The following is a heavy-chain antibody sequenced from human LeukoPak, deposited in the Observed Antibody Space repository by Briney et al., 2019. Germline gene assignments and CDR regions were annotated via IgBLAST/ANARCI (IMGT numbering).Heavy chain of an antibody. CDR2: IRAYNGNT. V-gene: IGHV1-18*01. Sequence: ASVTLSFKGSGSTFTICGFSWVRQAPGPGLEWMGCIRAYNGNTNYAQKLQGRVTITTDTSTSKAYMQLRSQMTDETAVDYCARDLTTGTVTSSLCFDYWGEAGMLTVSS. CDR3: ARDLTTGTVTSSLCFDY. D-gene: IGHD4-17*01. J-gene: IGHJ4*02. CDR1: GSTFTICG.